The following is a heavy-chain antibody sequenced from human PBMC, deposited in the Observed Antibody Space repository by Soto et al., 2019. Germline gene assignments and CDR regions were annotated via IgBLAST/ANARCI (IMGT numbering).Heavy chain of an antibody. CDR3: ARDSGGYCSGGSCYFDS. CDR2: MSSSSSPI. Sequence: GGSLRLSCTASGFTLSTYSMNWVRQAPGKGLEWVSYMSSSSSPIYYADSARGRFTISRDNAKNSLYLQMNSLRAEDTAVYYWARDSGGYCSGGSCYFDSWGQGTPVTVSS. CDR1: GFTLSTYS. D-gene: IGHD2-15*01. V-gene: IGHV3-48*01. J-gene: IGHJ4*02.